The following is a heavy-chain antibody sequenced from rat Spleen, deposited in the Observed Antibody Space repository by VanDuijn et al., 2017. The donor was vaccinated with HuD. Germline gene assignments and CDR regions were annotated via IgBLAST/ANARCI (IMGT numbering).Heavy chain of an antibody. Sequence: EVQLVESAGGLVQPGRSLKLSCAASGFTFSDYYMAWVRQAPTKGLEWVATISYDGSNTYYRDSVKGRFTISRDNAKSTLYLQMDSLRSEDTATYYCAREADIPFHYFDYWGQGVMVTVSS. V-gene: IGHV5-29*01. CDR3: AREADIPFHYFDY. CDR2: ISYDGSNT. CDR1: GFTFSDYY. J-gene: IGHJ2*01. D-gene: IGHD2-3*01.